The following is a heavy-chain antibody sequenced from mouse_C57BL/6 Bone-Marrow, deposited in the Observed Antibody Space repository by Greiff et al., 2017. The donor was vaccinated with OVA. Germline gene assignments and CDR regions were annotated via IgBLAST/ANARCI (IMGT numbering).Heavy chain of an antibody. V-gene: IGHV1-52*01. J-gene: IGHJ1*03. D-gene: IGHD2-2*01. CDR2: IDPSDSET. CDR3: AREGGYGYPWYFDV. CDR1: GYTFTSYW. Sequence: QVQLQQPGAELVRPGSSVKLSCKASGYTFTSYWMHWVKQRPIQGLEWIGNIDPSDSETHYNQKFKDKATLTVDKSSSTAYMQLSSLTSEDSAVYYCAREGGYGYPWYFDVWGTGTTVTVS.